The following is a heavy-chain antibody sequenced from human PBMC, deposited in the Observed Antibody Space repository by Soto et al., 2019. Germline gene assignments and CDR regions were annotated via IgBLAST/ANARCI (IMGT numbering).Heavy chain of an antibody. J-gene: IGHJ4*02. CDR1: GFTFTSFS. V-gene: IGHV3-23*01. Sequence: VGSLRLSCAFSGFTFTSFSMSWVRQGPGKGLECVAVITGGGVGTYYAASVKGRFTISRDNSRSMVFLQMNSLRAQDTAVYYCANFPFALVDILTANTASIDHWGQGTLVTVSS. CDR3: ANFPFALVDILTANTASIDH. CDR2: ITGGGVGT. D-gene: IGHD3-9*01.